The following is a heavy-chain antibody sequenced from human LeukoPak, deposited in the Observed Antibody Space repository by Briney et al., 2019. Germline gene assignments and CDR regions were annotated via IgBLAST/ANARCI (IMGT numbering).Heavy chain of an antibody. D-gene: IGHD3-10*01. CDR3: AKDMGYMGREVTYYYNYAMDV. CDR1: GLIFDDFA. Sequence: QPGGSLRLSCAASGLIFDDFAMHWVRQVPGKGLEWVSPISGDGGSTYYADSVKGRFTIARDNSRNTLYLQMNSLRTEDTALYYCAKDMGYMGREVTYYYNYAMDVWGQGTTVTVSS. V-gene: IGHV3-43*02. J-gene: IGHJ6*02. CDR2: ISGDGGST.